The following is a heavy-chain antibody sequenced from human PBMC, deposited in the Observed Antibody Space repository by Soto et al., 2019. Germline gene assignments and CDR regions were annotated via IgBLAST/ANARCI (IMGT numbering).Heavy chain of an antibody. CDR1: GFTVSSNY. CDR2: IYSGGST. Sequence: EVQLVESGGGLVQPGGSLRLSCAASGFTVSSNYMSWVRQAPGKGLEWVSVIYSGGSTYYAVSVKGRYTISRDNSKNTLYLQMNSLRAEDTAVYYCARSGGPNYYDSSGYYYSDAFDIWGQGTMVTVSS. V-gene: IGHV3-66*01. D-gene: IGHD3-22*01. CDR3: ARSGGPNYYDSSGYYYSDAFDI. J-gene: IGHJ3*02.